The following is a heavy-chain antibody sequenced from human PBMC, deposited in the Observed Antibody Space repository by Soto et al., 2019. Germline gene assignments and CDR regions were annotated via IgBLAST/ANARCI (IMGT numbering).Heavy chain of an antibody. CDR1: GYTFTSYG. CDR3: ARDQLGDYVSVY. CDR2: ISAYNGNT. J-gene: IGHJ4*02. Sequence: ASVKVSCKASGYTFTSYGISWVRQTPGQGLEWMGWISAYNGNTNYAQKLQGRVTMTTDTSTSTAYMELRSLRSDDTAVYYCARDQLGDYVSVYWGQGTLVTVSS. V-gene: IGHV1-18*01. D-gene: IGHD4-17*01.